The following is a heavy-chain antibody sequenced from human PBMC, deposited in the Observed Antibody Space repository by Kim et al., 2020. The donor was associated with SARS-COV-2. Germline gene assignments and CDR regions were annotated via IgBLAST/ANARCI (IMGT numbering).Heavy chain of an antibody. CDR2: TYYRSKWSN. CDR3: ARERDYGGNSADFDY. Sequence: SQTLSLTCAISGDSVSSNSAAWNWIRQSPSRGLEWLGRTYYRSKWSNDYAVSVRSRMTINPDTSKNQFSLQLNSVTPEDTAVYYCARERDYGGNSADFDYWGQGTLVTVSS. J-gene: IGHJ4*02. D-gene: IGHD4-17*01. CDR1: GDSVSSNSAA. V-gene: IGHV6-1*01.